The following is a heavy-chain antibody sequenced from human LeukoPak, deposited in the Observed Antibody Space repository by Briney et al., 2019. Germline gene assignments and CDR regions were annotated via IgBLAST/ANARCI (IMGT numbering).Heavy chain of an antibody. V-gene: IGHV4-59*01. D-gene: IGHD2-21*01. J-gene: IGHJ4*02. Sequence: SETLSLTCTVSGGSISSYYWSWIRQPPGKGLEWIGYIYYSGSTNYNPSLKSRVTISVDTSKNQFSLKLSSVTAADTAVYYCARLQCGSNQPYIDYWGQGTLVTVSS. CDR3: ARLQCGSNQPYIDY. CDR2: IYYSGST. CDR1: GGSISSYY.